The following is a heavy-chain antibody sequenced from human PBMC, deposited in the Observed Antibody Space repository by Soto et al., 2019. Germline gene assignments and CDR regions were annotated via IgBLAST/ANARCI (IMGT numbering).Heavy chain of an antibody. CDR2: IIPIFGTA. CDR1: GGTFSSYS. V-gene: IGHV1-69*01. Sequence: QVQLVQSGAEVKKPGSSVKVSCKASGGTFSSYSINWVRQAPGQGLEWMGGIIPIFGTANYAQKFQGRVTLTADESTSTAHMELSILRNEDTAVYYCARPFQSWPGGWYFDLWGRCTLVTVSS. D-gene: IGHD3-16*01. CDR3: ARPFQSWPGGWYFDL. J-gene: IGHJ2*01.